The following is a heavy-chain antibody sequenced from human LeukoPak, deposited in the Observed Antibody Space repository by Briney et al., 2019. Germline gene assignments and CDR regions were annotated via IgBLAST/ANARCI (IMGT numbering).Heavy chain of an antibody. Sequence: PGGSLRLSCAASGFTFSGYSMHWARQGSGKGLVWVSGIYGDGSVAAYADSVKGRFTISRDNAKNTVYLEMNSLRAEDTAVYYCGRGHYGPEYWGQGTLVTVSS. CDR3: GRGHYGPEY. J-gene: IGHJ4*02. CDR1: GFTFSGYS. V-gene: IGHV3-74*01. CDR2: IYGDGSVA. D-gene: IGHD3-22*01.